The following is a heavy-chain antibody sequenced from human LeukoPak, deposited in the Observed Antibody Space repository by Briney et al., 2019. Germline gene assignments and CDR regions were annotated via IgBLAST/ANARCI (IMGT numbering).Heavy chain of an antibody. CDR1: GGSISSGGYY. D-gene: IGHD6-13*01. J-gene: IGHJ4*02. CDR3: ARDGVAAAGLFDY. V-gene: IGHV4-30-2*01. CDR2: IYHNGST. Sequence: PSETLSLTCTVSGGSISSGGYYWSWIRQPPGKGLEWIGYIYHNGSTYYNPSPKSRVTISVDRSKNQFSLKLSSVTAADTAVYYCARDGVAAAGLFDYWGQGTLVTVSS.